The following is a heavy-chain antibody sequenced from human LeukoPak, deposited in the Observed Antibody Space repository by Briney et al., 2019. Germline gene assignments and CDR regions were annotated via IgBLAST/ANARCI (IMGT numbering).Heavy chain of an antibody. CDR1: GFGFGQYE. V-gene: IGHV3-48*03. CDR3: AKDFPHYYEVPHGMDV. J-gene: IGHJ6*02. D-gene: IGHD3-22*01. CDR2: ISVRAGTI. Sequence: GGSLRLSCAASGFGFGQYEMTWVRQAPGKGLEWIAYISVRAGTIYYGDSAEGRFTISRDDAKNSLYLQMNGLRVEDTAIYYCAKDFPHYYEVPHGMDVWGQGTTVTV.